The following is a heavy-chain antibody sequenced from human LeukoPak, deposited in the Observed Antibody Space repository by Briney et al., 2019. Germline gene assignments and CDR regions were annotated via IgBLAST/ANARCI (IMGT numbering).Heavy chain of an antibody. CDR1: GLDFINHW. D-gene: IGHD2-15*01. J-gene: IGHJ4*02. CDR3: SAELFCGGGSCLGH. CDR2: MKSKLAGGAI. Sequence: GGSLRLSCAAFGLDFINHWMSWVRQAPGKGLEWVGRMKSKLAGGAIDYAAPVKGRFSISRDDSRNILYLQMNTLEPGDTGVYYCSAELFCGGGSCLGHWGQGALVTVSS. V-gene: IGHV3-15*01.